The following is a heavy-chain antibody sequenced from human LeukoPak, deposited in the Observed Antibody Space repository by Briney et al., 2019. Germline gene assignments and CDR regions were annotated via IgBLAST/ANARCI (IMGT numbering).Heavy chain of an antibody. D-gene: IGHD3-22*01. CDR3: AKDGEIYYYDSSGFFDY. CDR2: ISGSGGST. CDR1: GFTFSSYA. J-gene: IGHJ4*02. Sequence: GGSLRLSCAASGFTFSSYAMSWVRQAPGKGLEWVSAISGSGGSTYYADSVKGRFTISRDNSKNTLYLQMNSLRAEDTAVCYCAKDGEIYYYDSSGFFDYWGQGTLVTVSS. V-gene: IGHV3-23*01.